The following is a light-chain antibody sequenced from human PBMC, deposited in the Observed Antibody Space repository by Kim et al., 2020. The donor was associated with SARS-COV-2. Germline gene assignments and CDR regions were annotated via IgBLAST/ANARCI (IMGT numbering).Light chain of an antibody. CDR2: DAA. V-gene: IGKV3-11*01. Sequence: EIVLTQSPATLSLSPGERATLSCRASQSVSSYFAWYQQQPGQAPRLLIYDAANRATAIPATFSGSGTGTGFALTISSLRPEDVAVYYCQQQSNWPPRLTFGGGTKVDIK. CDR3: QQQSNWPPRLT. CDR1: QSVSSY. J-gene: IGKJ4*01.